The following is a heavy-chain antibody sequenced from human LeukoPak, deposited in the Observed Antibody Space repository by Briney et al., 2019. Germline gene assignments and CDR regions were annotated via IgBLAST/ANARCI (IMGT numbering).Heavy chain of an antibody. CDR2: ISSNGGST. CDR1: GFTFSSYA. V-gene: IGHV3-64D*09. J-gene: IGHJ3*02. CDR3: VKGLRGYSGYDRGAFDI. Sequence: GGSLRLSCSASGFTFSSYAMHWVRQAPGKGLEYVSAISSNGGSTYYADSVKGRFTISRDNSKNTLYLQMSSLRAEDTAVYYCVKGLRGYSGYDRGAFDIWGQGTMLTVSS. D-gene: IGHD5-12*01.